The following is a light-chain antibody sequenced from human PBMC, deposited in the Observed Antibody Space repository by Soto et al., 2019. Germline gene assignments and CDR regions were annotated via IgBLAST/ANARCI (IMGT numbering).Light chain of an antibody. CDR3: QQYNNWTYT. J-gene: IGKJ2*01. CDR2: GTS. CDR1: QSVGRN. Sequence: EIVMTQSPVALSVSPGERAALSCRASQSVGRNFAWYQQRPGQAPRVLIYGTSTRATGVPARFSGSGPGTDFTLTISSLQSEDFAVYYCQQYNNWTYTFGQGTRLEIK. V-gene: IGKV3-15*01.